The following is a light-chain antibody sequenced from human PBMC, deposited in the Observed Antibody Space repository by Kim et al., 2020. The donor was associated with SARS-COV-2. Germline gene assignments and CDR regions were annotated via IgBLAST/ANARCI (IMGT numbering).Light chain of an antibody. J-gene: IGLJ2*01. V-gene: IGLV3-1*01. CDR3: QAWDNSVAI. Sequence: SYELTQPPSMSVSPGQTATITCSGDRLGAKYICWYHQKPGQPPVLVIYEDAKRPSGIPERFSGSNSGNTATLTISGTQGVDEGDYYCQAWDNSVAIFGGG. CDR2: EDA. CDR1: RLGAKY.